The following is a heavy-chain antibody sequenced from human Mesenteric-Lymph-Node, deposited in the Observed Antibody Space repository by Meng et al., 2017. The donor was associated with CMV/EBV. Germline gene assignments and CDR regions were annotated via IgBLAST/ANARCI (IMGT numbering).Heavy chain of an antibody. V-gene: IGHV1-69*04. Sequence: TFSSTSTINWVRQAPGQGLEWMRSIIPLLDITDSAQNFQGRVTITADKSTSRVYMELSSLRSEDTAMYYCAREGQGVSVSALYYFDYWGQGTVVTVSS. D-gene: IGHD2-8*01. CDR3: AREGQGVSVSALYYFDY. CDR1: TFSSTST. CDR2: IIPLLDIT. J-gene: IGHJ4*02.